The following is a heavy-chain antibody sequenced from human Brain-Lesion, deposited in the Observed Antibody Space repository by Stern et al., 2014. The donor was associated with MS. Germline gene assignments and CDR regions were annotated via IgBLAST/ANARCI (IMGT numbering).Heavy chain of an antibody. J-gene: IGHJ4*02. CDR3: VAGAQLWL. D-gene: IGHD1-1*01. CDR1: GFTFSQAW. Sequence: EVQLVESGGGLVKSGGSLRLSCAASGFTFSQAWMGWVRQVPGKGLEWVGHIKNRTDGGTANYAASVKDRFTVSRDNSANMLYLQMNSLTIEDTAVYYCVAGAQLWLWGQGTLVTVSS. V-gene: IGHV3-15*01. CDR2: IKNRTDGGTA.